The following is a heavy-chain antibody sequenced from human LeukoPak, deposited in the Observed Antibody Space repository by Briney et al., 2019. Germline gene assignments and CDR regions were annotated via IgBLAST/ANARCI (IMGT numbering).Heavy chain of an antibody. CDR2: IYTSGST. J-gene: IGHJ6*03. CDR1: GGSISSYY. D-gene: IGHD2-2*01. CDR3: ARDAVVPAASGYYYYYYMDV. V-gene: IGHV4-4*07. Sequence: PSETLSLTCTVSGGSISSYYWSWIRQPAGKGLEWIGRIYTSGSTNYNPSLKSRVTMSVDTSKNQFSLKLSSVTAAVTAVYYCARDAVVPAASGYYYYYYMDVWGKGTTVTVSS.